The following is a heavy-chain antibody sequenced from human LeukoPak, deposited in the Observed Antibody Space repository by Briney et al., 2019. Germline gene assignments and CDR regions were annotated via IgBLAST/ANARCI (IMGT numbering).Heavy chain of an antibody. CDR2: IHYTGST. D-gene: IGHD3-10*01. Sequence: SETLSLTCTVSGGSISSYYWSWIRQSPGKGLECIGYIHYTGSTNYNPSLKSRVTISVETSKKQFSLKWKSVTAADTAVYYCARGGYYGSGNDFRFDPWGQGTLVTVSS. CDR3: ARGGYYGSGNDFRFDP. J-gene: IGHJ5*02. CDR1: GGSISSYY. V-gene: IGHV4-59*01.